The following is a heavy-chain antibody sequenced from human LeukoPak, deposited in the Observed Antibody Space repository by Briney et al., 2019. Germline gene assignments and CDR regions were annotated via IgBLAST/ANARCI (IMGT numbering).Heavy chain of an antibody. V-gene: IGHV4-59*12. CDR3: ARGSTPRKPAASFDY. J-gene: IGHJ4*02. CDR2: IYYSGNT. CDR1: GGSISSYY. Sequence: SETLSLTCTVSGGSISSYYWSWIRQPPGKGLEWIGYIYYSGNTNYNPSLKSRVTISVDTSKNQFSLKLSSVTAADTAVYYCARGSTPRKPAASFDYWGQGTLVTVSS. D-gene: IGHD2-2*01.